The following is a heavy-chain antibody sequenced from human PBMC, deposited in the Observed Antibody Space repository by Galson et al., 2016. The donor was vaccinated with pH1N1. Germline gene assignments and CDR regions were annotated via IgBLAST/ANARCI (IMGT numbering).Heavy chain of an antibody. Sequence: PALVKPTESLTLACTVCGFSLSTSVMVGSWMRQPPGKALEWLALIDWDDNKYYSTSLKTRLTISKDTSKNQVVTTMTNMDPVDTATYHFARNLYGDYSHYFDYWGPRTLVTVSS. CDR1: GFSLSTSVMV. CDR3: ARNLYGDYSHYFDY. D-gene: IGHD4-17*01. CDR2: IDWDDNK. J-gene: IGHJ4*02. V-gene: IGHV2-70*01.